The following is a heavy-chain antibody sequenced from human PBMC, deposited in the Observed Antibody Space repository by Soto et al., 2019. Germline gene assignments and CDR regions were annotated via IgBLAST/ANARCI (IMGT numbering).Heavy chain of an antibody. Sequence: SETLSLTCTLSGGAINDHYWSFIRQPPGKGLEWIGYIYYNGNTNYNPSLESRVTISVDRSRNQFSLRLTSLTAADTAVYYCARLRTGYSDYWGRGDLVTVSA. CDR2: IYYNGNT. CDR1: GGAINDHY. V-gene: IGHV4-59*11. CDR3: ARLRTGYSDY. J-gene: IGHJ4*02. D-gene: IGHD3-9*01.